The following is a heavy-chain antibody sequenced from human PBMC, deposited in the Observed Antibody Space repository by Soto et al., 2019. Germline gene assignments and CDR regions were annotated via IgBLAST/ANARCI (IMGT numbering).Heavy chain of an antibody. V-gene: IGHV5-51*01. CDR1: GYSFTSYW. D-gene: IGHD6-6*01. CDR3: ARVGSSSSSTFDY. Sequence: GESLKISCKGSGYSFTSYWIGWVRQMPGKGLEGMGIIYPGDSDTRYSPSFQGQVTSSADKSISTAYLQWSSLKASDTAIYYCARVGSSSSSTFDYWGQGTLVTVSS. J-gene: IGHJ4*02. CDR2: IYPGDSDT.